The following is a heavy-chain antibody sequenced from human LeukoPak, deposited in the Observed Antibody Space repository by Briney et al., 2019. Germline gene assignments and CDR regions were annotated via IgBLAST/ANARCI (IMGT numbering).Heavy chain of an antibody. CDR2: INHSGST. J-gene: IGHJ3*02. V-gene: IGHV4-34*01. CDR3: ARASYDFWSGYYLHDAFDI. CDR1: GGSFSGYY. D-gene: IGHD3-3*01. Sequence: PSETLSLTCAVYGGSFSGYYWSWIRQPPEKGLEWIGEINHSGSTNYNPSLKSRVTISVDTSKNQFSLKLSSVTAADTAVYYCARASYDFWSGYYLHDAFDIWGQGTMVTVSS.